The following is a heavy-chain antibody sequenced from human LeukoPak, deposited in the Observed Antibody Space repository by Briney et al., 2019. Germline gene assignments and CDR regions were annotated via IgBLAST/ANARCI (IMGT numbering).Heavy chain of an antibody. V-gene: IGHV3-9*01. CDR3: AKADIAAAGAIDY. CDR1: GFTFDDYA. J-gene: IGHJ4*02. Sequence: GGSLRLSCAASGFTFDDYAMHWVRQAPGEGLEWVSGISWNSGSIGYADSVKDRFTISRDNAKNSLYLQMNSLRAEDTALYYCAKADIAAAGAIDYWGQGTLVTVSS. D-gene: IGHD6-13*01. CDR2: ISWNSGSI.